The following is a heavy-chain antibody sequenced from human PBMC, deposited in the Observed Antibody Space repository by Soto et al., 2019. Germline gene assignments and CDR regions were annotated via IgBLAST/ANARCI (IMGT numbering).Heavy chain of an antibody. CDR3: AKVPKRAAAGRYEYYKYGMDV. Sequence: PGGSLRLSCVASGFAFSTHAMSWVRQAPGKGLEWVSVIRGSGGSSYYAASVKGRFTISRDNSKNTLFLQMNGLRAEDTAVYYCAKVPKRAAAGRYEYYKYGMDVWGQGTTVTVSS. V-gene: IGHV3-23*01. D-gene: IGHD6-13*01. J-gene: IGHJ6*02. CDR2: IRGSGGSS. CDR1: GFAFSTHA.